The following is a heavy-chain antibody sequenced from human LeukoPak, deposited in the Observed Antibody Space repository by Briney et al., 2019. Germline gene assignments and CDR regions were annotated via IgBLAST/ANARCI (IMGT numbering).Heavy chain of an antibody. CDR2: INPNNGGT. CDR3: ARVEARSSDDSGYPF. D-gene: IGHD5-12*01. J-gene: IGHJ4*02. V-gene: IGHV1-2*02. CDR1: GYTFTSYG. Sequence: GASVKVSCKASGYTFTSYGISWVRQAPGQGPEWMGWINPNNGGTKYARQFQGRITLTRDTSITTAYMDLTRLTSNDTAVYYCARVEARSSDDSGYPFWGQGTLVSVSS.